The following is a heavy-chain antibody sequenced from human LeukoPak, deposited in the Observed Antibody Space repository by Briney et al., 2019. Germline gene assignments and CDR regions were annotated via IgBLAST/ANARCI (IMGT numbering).Heavy chain of an antibody. CDR1: GFTLRSYS. CDR2: IKQDESEK. D-gene: IGHD6-13*01. J-gene: IGHJ6*02. Sequence: GGSLRLSCAASGFTLRSYSMNWVRQAPGKGLEWVANIKQDESEKNYLDSVKGRFTISRDNAKNSLYLQMNSLRAEDTAVYYCARGLVSSSWDYYYGMDVWGQGTTVTVSS. V-gene: IGHV3-7*03. CDR3: ARGLVSSSWDYYYGMDV.